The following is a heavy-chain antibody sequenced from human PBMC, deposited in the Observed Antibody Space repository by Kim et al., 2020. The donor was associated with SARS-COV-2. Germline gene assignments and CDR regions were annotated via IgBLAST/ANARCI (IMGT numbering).Heavy chain of an antibody. CDR1: GFNFVTSA. Sequence: GGSLRLSCAASGFNFVTSAMDWVRQAPGKGLEWVSGIDGSGTVKYYIESVRGRFTISRDNSRNTLFLQMNSLGAEDTALYYCTKAYSNNWYGHFPDYWGQGSLVTVSS. CDR3: TKAYSNNWYGHFPDY. CDR2: IDGSGTVK. V-gene: IGHV3-23*01. J-gene: IGHJ4*02. D-gene: IGHD6-13*01.